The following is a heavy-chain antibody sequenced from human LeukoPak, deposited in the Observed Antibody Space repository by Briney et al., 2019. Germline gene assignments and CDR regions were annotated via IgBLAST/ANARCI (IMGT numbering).Heavy chain of an antibody. V-gene: IGHV3-21*01. Sequence: GGSLRLSCAASGFTFSSYSMNWVRQAPGKGLEWVSSISSSSSYISYADSVKGRFTISRDNAKNTLYLQMNSLRAEDTSVYYCATSSYGGNFGLFDYWGQGILVTVSS. D-gene: IGHD4-23*01. J-gene: IGHJ4*02. CDR3: ATSSYGGNFGLFDY. CDR1: GFTFSSYS. CDR2: ISSSSSYI.